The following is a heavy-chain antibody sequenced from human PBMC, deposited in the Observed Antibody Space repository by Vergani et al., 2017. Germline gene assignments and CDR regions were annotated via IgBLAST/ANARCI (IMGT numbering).Heavy chain of an antibody. Sequence: QVQLQESGPGLVKPSQTLSLTCTVSGGSISSGSYYWSWIRQPAGKGLEWIGRIYTSGSTNYNPPLKSRVTISLDTSKNRFSLKLSSVTAADTAVYYCARGGYYDSSGYYSDAFDIWGQGTMVTVSS. V-gene: IGHV4-61*02. D-gene: IGHD3-22*01. J-gene: IGHJ3*02. CDR2: IYTSGST. CDR1: GGSISSGSYY. CDR3: ARGGYYDSSGYYSDAFDI.